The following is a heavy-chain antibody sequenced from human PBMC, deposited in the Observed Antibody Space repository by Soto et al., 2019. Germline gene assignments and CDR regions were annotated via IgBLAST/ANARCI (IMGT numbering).Heavy chain of an antibody. D-gene: IGHD3-3*01. Sequence: QVQLVESGGGVVQPGRSLRLSCAASGFTFSSYAMHWVRQAPGKGLEWVAVISYDGSNKYYADSVKGRFTISRDNSKNTLYMQMNSLRAEDTAVYYCARNPYDCGSGYNTRSDYYYGMAVWGQGTTVTVSS. V-gene: IGHV3-30-3*01. CDR1: GFTFSSYA. CDR3: ARNPYDCGSGYNTRSDYYYGMAV. J-gene: IGHJ6*02. CDR2: ISYDGSNK.